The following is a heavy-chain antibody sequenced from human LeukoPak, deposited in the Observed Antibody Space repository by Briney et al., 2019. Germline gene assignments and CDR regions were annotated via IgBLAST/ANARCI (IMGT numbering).Heavy chain of an antibody. Sequence: WGSLRLSCTASGFTFSTSWMHWVRQAPGEGLVWVSRITPDGSAPTYADSVKGRFTISRDTAKNTLFLQMSSLRAEDTAVYFCARGYSGFGVYGMDVWGKGTTVTVSS. V-gene: IGHV3-74*01. D-gene: IGHD5-12*01. CDR1: GFTFSTSW. J-gene: IGHJ6*04. CDR3: ARGYSGFGVYGMDV. CDR2: ITPDGSAP.